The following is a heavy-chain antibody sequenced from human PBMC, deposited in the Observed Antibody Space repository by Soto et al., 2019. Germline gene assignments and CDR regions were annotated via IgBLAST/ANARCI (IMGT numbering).Heavy chain of an antibody. V-gene: IGHV1-46*01. CDR2: INPSGGST. CDR1: GYTFTSNY. Sequence: ASVKVSCKASGYTFTSNYMHWVRQAPGQGLEWMGIINPSGGSTSYAQKFQGRVTMTRDTSTSTVYMELSSLRSEDTAVYYCARDMGLHEDGMDVWGQGTTVTVSS. D-gene: IGHD3-10*01. J-gene: IGHJ6*02. CDR3: ARDMGLHEDGMDV.